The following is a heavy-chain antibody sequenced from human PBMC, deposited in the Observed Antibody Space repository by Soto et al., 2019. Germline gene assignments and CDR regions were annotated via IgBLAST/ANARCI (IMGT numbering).Heavy chain of an antibody. J-gene: IGHJ4*02. Sequence: LRLSCATSGFTFSTYAMHWVRQAPGKGLEYVSAISSNGRSTYYANSVKGRFTISRDNSKNTLYLQMDSLRAEDMAVYYCARDRCTNGVCYALPDYWGQGTLVIVSS. CDR3: ARDRCTNGVCYALPDY. D-gene: IGHD2-8*01. CDR2: ISSNGRST. V-gene: IGHV3-64*01. CDR1: GFTFSTYA.